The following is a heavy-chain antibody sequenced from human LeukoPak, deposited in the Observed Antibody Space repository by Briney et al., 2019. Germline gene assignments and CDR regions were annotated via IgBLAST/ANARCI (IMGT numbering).Heavy chain of an antibody. CDR3: ATQTGGYSGYTQIDY. CDR2: MNPNRGNT. CDR1: GYTFTSYD. Sequence: EASVKVSCKASGYTFTSYDINWVRQATGQGREWMGWMNPNRGNTGYAQKFQGRVTMTRNTAISTAYMELSSLRSEDTAVYYCATQTGGYSGYTQIDYWGQGTLVTVSS. V-gene: IGHV1-8*01. J-gene: IGHJ4*02. D-gene: IGHD5-12*01.